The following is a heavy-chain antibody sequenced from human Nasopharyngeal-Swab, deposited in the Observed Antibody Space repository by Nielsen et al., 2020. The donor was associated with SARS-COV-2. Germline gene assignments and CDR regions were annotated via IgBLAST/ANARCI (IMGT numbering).Heavy chain of an antibody. CDR3: ARECSGGTCDDAFDI. D-gene: IGHD2-15*01. CDR2: INTNTGNP. J-gene: IGHJ3*02. V-gene: IGHV7-4-1*02. Sequence: ASVKVSCKASGYTFTTYAMNWVRQAPGQGLEWMGWINTNTGNPTYAQGFTGRFVFSLDTSVSTAYLQISSLKAEDTAVYYCARECSGGTCDDAFDIWGQGTMVTVSS. CDR1: GYTFTTYA.